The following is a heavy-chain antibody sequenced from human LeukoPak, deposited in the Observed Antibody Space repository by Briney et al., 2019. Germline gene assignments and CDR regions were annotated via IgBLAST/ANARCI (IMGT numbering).Heavy chain of an antibody. CDR2: IYYSGST. D-gene: IGHD3-16*01. V-gene: IGHV4-59*01. Sequence: SETLSLTCTVSGGSISSYYWSWIRQPPGKELEWIGYIYYSGSTNYNPSLKSRVTISVDTSKNQFSLKLSSVTAADTAVYYCARGGRLPSRAYYYYMDVWGKGTTVTVSS. CDR1: GGSISSYY. CDR3: ARGGRLPSRAYYYYMDV. J-gene: IGHJ6*03.